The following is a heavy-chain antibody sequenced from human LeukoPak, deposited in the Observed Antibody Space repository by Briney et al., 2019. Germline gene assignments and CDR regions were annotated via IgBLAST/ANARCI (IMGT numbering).Heavy chain of an antibody. CDR2: IKQDGSEK. V-gene: IGHV3-7*01. CDR1: GFTLSSYW. J-gene: IGHJ3*02. CDR3: ARDLDIMTILLIAYHDAFDI. Sequence: GGSLRLSCAASGFTLSSYWMTWVRQAPGKGLEWVANIKQDGSEKNYVDSVKGRFTISRDNAKNSLYLQMNSLRAEDTAVYYCARDLDIMTILLIAYHDAFDIWGQGTMVTVSS. D-gene: IGHD3/OR15-3a*01.